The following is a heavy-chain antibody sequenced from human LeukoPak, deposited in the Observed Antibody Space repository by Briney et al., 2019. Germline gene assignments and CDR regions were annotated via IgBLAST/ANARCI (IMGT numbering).Heavy chain of an antibody. CDR3: ARVVAGIAAAYGMDV. Sequence: SETLSLTCTVSGGSISSYYWSWIRQPPGKGLEWIGYIYYSGSTNYNPSLKSRVTISVDTSKNQFSLKLSSVTAADTAVYYCARVVAGIAAAYGMDVWGQGTTVTVSS. J-gene: IGHJ6*02. CDR1: GGSISSYY. CDR2: IYYSGST. D-gene: IGHD6-13*01. V-gene: IGHV4-59*01.